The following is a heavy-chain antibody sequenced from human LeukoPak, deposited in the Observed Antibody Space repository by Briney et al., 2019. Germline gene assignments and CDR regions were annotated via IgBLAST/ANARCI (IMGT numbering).Heavy chain of an antibody. CDR3: ARDPNAGDLDY. D-gene: IGHD1-26*01. Sequence: ASVKVSCKASGYTFTSYDINWVRQATGQGLEWMGWINPNSGGTNYAQKFQGRVTMTRDTSISTAYMELSRLGSDDTAVYYCARDPNAGDLDYWGQGTLVTVSS. CDR2: INPNSGGT. CDR1: GYTFTSYD. V-gene: IGHV1-2*02. J-gene: IGHJ4*02.